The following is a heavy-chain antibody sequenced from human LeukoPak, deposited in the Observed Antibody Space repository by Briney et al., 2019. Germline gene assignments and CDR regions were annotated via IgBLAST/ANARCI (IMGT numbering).Heavy chain of an antibody. Sequence: SETLSLTCAVYGGSFSGYYWSWIRQPPGKGLEWIGEINHSGSTNYNPSLKSRVTISVDTSKNQFSLKLSSVTAADTAVYYCARWFLEWSDYWGQGTLSPSPQ. CDR3: ARWFLEWSDY. CDR1: GGSFSGYY. J-gene: IGHJ4*02. V-gene: IGHV4-34*01. D-gene: IGHD3-3*01. CDR2: INHSGST.